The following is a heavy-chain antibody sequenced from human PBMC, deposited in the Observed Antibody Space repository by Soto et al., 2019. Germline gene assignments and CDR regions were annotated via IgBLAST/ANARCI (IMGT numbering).Heavy chain of an antibody. CDR3: ARVGSSSLNTAY. D-gene: IGHD6-6*01. Sequence: EVQLVESGGGLVKPGGSLRLSCAASGFTFSSYSMNWVRQAPGKGLEWVSSISSSSSYIYYADSVKGRFTISRDNAKNSLYLQMISLRAEDTAVYYCARVGSSSLNTAYWGQGTLVTVSS. V-gene: IGHV3-21*01. CDR2: ISSSSSYI. J-gene: IGHJ4*02. CDR1: GFTFSSYS.